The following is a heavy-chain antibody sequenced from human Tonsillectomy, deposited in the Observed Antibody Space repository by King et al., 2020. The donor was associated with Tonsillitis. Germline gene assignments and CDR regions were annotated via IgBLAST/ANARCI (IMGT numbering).Heavy chain of an antibody. CDR1: GGSIISYY. J-gene: IGHJ2*01. CDR3: ARVGNPYWYFDL. CDR2: IYYSGST. Sequence: QLQESGPGLVEPSETLSLTCTVSGGSIISYYWNWIRQPPGQGLEWIGFIYYSGSTNYSPSLKSRVTISVDTSKNQFSLRLSSVTAADTAVYYCARVGNPYWYFDLWGRGTLVTVSS. V-gene: IGHV4-59*01. D-gene: IGHD4-23*01.